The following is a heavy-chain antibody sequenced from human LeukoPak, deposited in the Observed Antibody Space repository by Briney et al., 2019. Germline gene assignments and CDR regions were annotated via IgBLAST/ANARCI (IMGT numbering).Heavy chain of an antibody. D-gene: IGHD2-2*02. J-gene: IGHJ4*02. CDR2: MYYSGST. CDR1: GGSIGSSGYY. Sequence: PSETLSLTCTVSGGSIGSSGYYSGWIRQPPGKGLEWIVSMYYSGSTNYNPSVKSRVTISADTSRNQFSLNLSAVTAADTAVYYCYTTSGGRPHWGQGTLVTVSS. V-gene: IGHV4-39*01. CDR3: YTTSGGRPH.